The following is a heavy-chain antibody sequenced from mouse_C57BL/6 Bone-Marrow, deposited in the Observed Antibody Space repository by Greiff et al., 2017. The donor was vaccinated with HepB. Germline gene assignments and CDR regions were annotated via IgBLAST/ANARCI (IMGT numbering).Heavy chain of an antibody. D-gene: IGHD2-3*01. J-gene: IGHJ3*01. CDR2: ISYDGSN. Sequence: EVQLQQSGPGLVKPSQSLSLTCSVTGYSITSGYYWNWIRQFPGNKLEWMGYISYDGSNNYNPSLKNRISITRDTSKNQFFLKLNSVTTEDTATYYCARDDGYLWFAYWGQGTLVTVSA. CDR3: ARDDGYLWFAY. CDR1: GYSITSGYY. V-gene: IGHV3-6*01.